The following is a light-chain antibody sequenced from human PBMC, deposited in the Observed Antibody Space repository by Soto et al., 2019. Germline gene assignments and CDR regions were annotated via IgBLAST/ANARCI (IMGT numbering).Light chain of an antibody. V-gene: IGLV1-40*01. J-gene: IGLJ2*01. CDR2: DNY. CDR3: QSYYNSREWDVV. CDR1: SSNIGAGYA. Sequence: QSVLTQPPSVSGAPGQRVTISCTGSSSNIGAGYAVHWYRQLPGTAPKLLISDNYNRPSGVPDRFSGSKSGTSASLSITGLQAEDEAHYYCQSYYNSREWDVVFGGGTKLTVL.